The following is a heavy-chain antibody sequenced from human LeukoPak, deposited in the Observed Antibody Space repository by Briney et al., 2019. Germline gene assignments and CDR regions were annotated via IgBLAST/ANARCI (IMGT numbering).Heavy chain of an antibody. CDR2: ISSSSSSI. CDR1: GFTFNSYS. V-gene: IGHV3-48*04. D-gene: IGHD1-7*01. J-gene: IGHJ6*03. Sequence: SGGSLRLSCAASGFTFNSYSMNWVRQAPGKGLEWVSYISSSSSSIYYADSVKGRFTISRDNAENSLNLQMNSLRAEDTAVYYCARGDNWNSYYYYYMDVWGKGTTVTVFS. CDR3: ARGDNWNSYYYYYMDV.